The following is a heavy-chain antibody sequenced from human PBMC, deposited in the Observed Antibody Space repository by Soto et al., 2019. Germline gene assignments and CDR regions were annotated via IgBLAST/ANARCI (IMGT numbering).Heavy chain of an antibody. CDR2: TYFRGSA. Sequence: SETLSLTCDVSGVSITSHYWNWIRQSPGLGLEWIGSTYFRGSASYNPSLKSRVTISLDTSKDQLSLTLSAVTAADSAVYYCARDLRSRGWFDPWGPGILVTVSS. V-gene: IGHV4-59*11. CDR3: ARDLRSRGWFDP. J-gene: IGHJ5*02. CDR1: GVSITSHY.